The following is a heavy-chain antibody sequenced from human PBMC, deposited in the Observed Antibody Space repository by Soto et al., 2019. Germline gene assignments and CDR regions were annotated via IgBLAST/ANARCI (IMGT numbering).Heavy chain of an antibody. CDR2: VYHTGST. CDR1: GGFINSSSYY. J-gene: IGHJ6*02. Sequence: SETLSFTCSVSGGFINSSSYYWGWIRQPPGKGLEWTGSVYHTGSTYHNPSLKSRVTISVDASKNQFSLKLSSVTAADTAVYYCARHRRTGDGLDVWGQGTTVTVSS. CDR3: ARHRRTGDGLDV. V-gene: IGHV4-39*01. D-gene: IGHD1-1*01.